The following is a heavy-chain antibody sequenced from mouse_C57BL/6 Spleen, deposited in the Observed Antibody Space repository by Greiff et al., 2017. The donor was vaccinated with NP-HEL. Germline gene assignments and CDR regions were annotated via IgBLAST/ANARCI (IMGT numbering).Heavy chain of an antibody. Sequence: QVQLQQPGAELVMPGASVKLSCKASGYTFTSYWMHWVKQRPGQGLEWIGEIDPSDSYTNYNQKFKGKSTLTVDKSSSTAYMQLSSLTSEDSAVYYCAIGIRSWGQGTTLTVSS. CDR3: AIGIRS. CDR2: IDPSDSYT. CDR1: GYTFTSYW. V-gene: IGHV1-69*01. J-gene: IGHJ2*01. D-gene: IGHD4-1*01.